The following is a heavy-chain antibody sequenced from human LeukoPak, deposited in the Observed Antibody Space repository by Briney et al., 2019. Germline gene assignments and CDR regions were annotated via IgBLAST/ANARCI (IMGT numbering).Heavy chain of an antibody. CDR2: IKSDGITI. J-gene: IGHJ4*02. CDR3: LRDLNWSLDQ. Sequence: GGSLRLSCAASGFTFSNYMMHWVRQAPGKGLVWVSRIKSDGITITYADSVKDRFTISRDNAKNTLYLQMNSLRAEDTAVYYCLRDLNWSLDQWGQGTLVTVSS. V-gene: IGHV3-74*01. CDR1: GFTFSNYM. D-gene: IGHD1-20*01.